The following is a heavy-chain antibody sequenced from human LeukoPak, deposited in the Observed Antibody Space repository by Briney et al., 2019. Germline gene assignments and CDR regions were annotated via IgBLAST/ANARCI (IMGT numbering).Heavy chain of an antibody. CDR1: GYSFTSYW. V-gene: IGHV5-51*01. D-gene: IGHD5-18*01. Sequence: GESLKISCKGSGYSFTSYWIGWVRQMPGKGLEWMGIIYPNDSDTRYSPSFQGQVTISADKSISTAYLQWSSLKASDTAMYYCARHSCGYSYGCSYYYYYMDVWGKGTTVTVSS. J-gene: IGHJ6*03. CDR3: ARHSCGYSYGCSYYYYYMDV. CDR2: IYPNDSDT.